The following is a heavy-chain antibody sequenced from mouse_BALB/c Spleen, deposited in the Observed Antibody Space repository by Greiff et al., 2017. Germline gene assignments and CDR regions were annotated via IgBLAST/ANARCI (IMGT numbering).Heavy chain of an antibody. Sequence: VKLQESGAELAKPGASVKMSCKASGYTFTSYWMHWVKQRPGQGLEWIGYINPSTGYTEYNQKFKDKATLTADKSSSTAYMQLSSLTSEDSAVYYCARRRDSDWGDYWGQGTSVTVSS. V-gene: IGHV1-7*01. J-gene: IGHJ4*01. D-gene: IGHD4-1*01. CDR1: GYTFTSYW. CDR2: INPSTGYT. CDR3: ARRRDSDWGDY.